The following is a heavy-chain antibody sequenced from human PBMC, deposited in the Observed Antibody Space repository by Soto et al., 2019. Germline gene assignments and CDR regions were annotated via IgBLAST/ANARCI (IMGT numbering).Heavy chain of an antibody. CDR2: ISYDGSNK. Sequence: GGSRRLSCAASGFTVSSYGMHWVRQAPGKGLGWVAVISYDGSNKYYADSVKGRFTISRDNSKNTLYLQMNSLRAEDTAVYYYSYARFGEIAAHHYGVDVWGQGTLVTVSS. J-gene: IGHJ6*02. CDR3: SYARFGEIAAHHYGVDV. D-gene: IGHD3-10*01. V-gene: IGHV3-30*03. CDR1: GFTVSSYG.